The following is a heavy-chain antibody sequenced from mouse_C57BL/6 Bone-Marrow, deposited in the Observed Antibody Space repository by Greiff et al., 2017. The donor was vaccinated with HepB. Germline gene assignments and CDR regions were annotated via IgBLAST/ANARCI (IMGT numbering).Heavy chain of an antibody. Sequence: EVQGVESGGDLVKPGGSLKLSCAASGFTFSSYGMSWVRQTPDKRLEWVATISSGGSYTYYPDSVKGRFTISRDNAKNTLYLQMSSLKSEDTAMYYCRRDYDEFAYWGQGTLVTVSA. D-gene: IGHD2-4*01. CDR3: RRDYDEFAY. J-gene: IGHJ3*01. V-gene: IGHV5-6*01. CDR2: ISSGGSYT. CDR1: GFTFSSYG.